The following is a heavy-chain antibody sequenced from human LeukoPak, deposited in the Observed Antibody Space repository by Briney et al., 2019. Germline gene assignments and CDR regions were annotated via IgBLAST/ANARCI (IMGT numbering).Heavy chain of an antibody. CDR2: IYSGGST. D-gene: IGHD2/OR15-2a*01. J-gene: IGHJ4*02. Sequence: GGSLRLSCSASGFTVSTNYMTWIRQAPGKGLEWVSVIYSGGSTYYADSVKNRFTISRDNAKNTVYLQMNSLRGEDTAVYHCAIDDETFFDLWGQGTLVTVSS. CDR1: GFTVSTNY. CDR3: AIDDETFFDL. V-gene: IGHV3-66*01.